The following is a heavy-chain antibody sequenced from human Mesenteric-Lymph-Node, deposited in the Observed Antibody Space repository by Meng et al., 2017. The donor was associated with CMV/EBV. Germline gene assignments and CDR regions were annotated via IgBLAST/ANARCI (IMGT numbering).Heavy chain of an antibody. CDR1: GFTFSTYG. D-gene: IGHD5-12*01. V-gene: IGHV3-30*02. Sequence: GGSLRLSCAASGFTFSTYGMHWVRQAPGKGLDWVAYIRYDATNEFYADSVKGRFSISRDNSRNTLYLQMNSLRTEDTAIYYCAKLLGVATMFDGFDLWGQGTLVTVSS. CDR2: IRYDATNE. J-gene: IGHJ3*01. CDR3: AKLLGVATMFDGFDL.